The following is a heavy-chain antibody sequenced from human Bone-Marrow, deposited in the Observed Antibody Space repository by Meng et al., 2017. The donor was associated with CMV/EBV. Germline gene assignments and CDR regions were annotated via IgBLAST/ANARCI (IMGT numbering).Heavy chain of an antibody. D-gene: IGHD3/OR15-3a*01. CDR2: NIPGLDRT. V-gene: IGHV1-69*05. CDR1: GGTFSNSA. CDR3: ARSPPNIFGLIGAFDI. Sequence: SVKVSCKASGGTFSNSAINWVRQAPGQGLEWMAGNIPGLDRTDYAQSFRGRATISTDESTATAYMELSSLRSEDTAVYFCARSPPNIFGLIGAFDIWGQGTMVTVSS. J-gene: IGHJ3*02.